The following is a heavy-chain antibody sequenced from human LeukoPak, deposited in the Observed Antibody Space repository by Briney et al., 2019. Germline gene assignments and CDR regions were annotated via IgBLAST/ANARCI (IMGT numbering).Heavy chain of an antibody. CDR3: ASQYSSGWYGYYYGMDV. CDR1: GFTFSDYY. J-gene: IGHJ6*02. D-gene: IGHD6-19*01. Sequence: GGSLRLSCAASGFTFSDYYMSWIRQAPGKGLEWVSYISSSGSTIYYADSVKGRFTISRDNAKNSLYLQMNSLRAEDTAVYYCASQYSSGWYGYYYGMDVWGQGTTVTVSS. V-gene: IGHV3-11*01. CDR2: ISSSGSTI.